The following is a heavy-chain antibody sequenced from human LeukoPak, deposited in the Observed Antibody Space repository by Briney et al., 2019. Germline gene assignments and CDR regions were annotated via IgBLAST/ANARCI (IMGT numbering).Heavy chain of an antibody. CDR3: AREGDYGSGSYFGY. V-gene: IGHV4-59*01. Sequence: SETLSLTCTVSGGSISSYYWSWIRQPPGKGLEWIGYIYYSGSINYNPSLKSRVTISVDTSKNQFSLKLSSVTAADTAVYYCAREGDYGSGSYFGYWGQGTLVTVSS. J-gene: IGHJ4*02. CDR1: GGSISSYY. D-gene: IGHD3-10*01. CDR2: IYYSGSI.